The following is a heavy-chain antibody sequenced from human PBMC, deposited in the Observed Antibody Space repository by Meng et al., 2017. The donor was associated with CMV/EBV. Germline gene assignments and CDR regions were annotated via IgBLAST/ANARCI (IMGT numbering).Heavy chain of an antibody. Sequence: SVKVSCKASGGTFSSYAISWVRQAPGQGLEWMGGIIPTLGIANYAQKFQGRVTITADKSTSTAYMELSSLRSEDTAVYYCARRLTMIAGGGGWFDPWGQGTLVTVSS. CDR2: IIPTLGIA. CDR3: ARRLTMIAGGGGWFDP. CDR1: GGTFSSYA. D-gene: IGHD3-22*01. J-gene: IGHJ5*02. V-gene: IGHV1-69*10.